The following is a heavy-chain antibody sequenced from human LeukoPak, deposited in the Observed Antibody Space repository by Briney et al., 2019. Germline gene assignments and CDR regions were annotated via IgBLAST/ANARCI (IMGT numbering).Heavy chain of an antibody. CDR3: ARGPDDVSGTYFFDF. V-gene: IGHV1-2*02. Sequence: ASVKVSCKASGYTFTGYFVHWVRRAPGQGLEWMGWMHPKSGGTNYAQKFQGRVTMTRETSISTAYMELSRLTSDDTAVYYCARGPDDVSGTYFFDFWGQGTLVTVSS. CDR1: GYTFTGYF. D-gene: IGHD1-26*01. CDR2: MHPKSGGT. J-gene: IGHJ4*02.